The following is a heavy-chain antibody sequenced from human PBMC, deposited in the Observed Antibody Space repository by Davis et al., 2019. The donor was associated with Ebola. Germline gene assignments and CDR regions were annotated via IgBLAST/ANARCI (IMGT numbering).Heavy chain of an antibody. Sequence: SLKISCAASGFTFDDYAMHWVRQAPGKGLEWVSGISWNSGSIGYADSVKGRFTISRDNAKNSLYLQMNSLRAEDTAVYYCARDDADILTGYYNYWGQGTLVTVSS. CDR3: ARDDADILTGYYNY. J-gene: IGHJ4*02. V-gene: IGHV3-9*01. CDR2: ISWNSGSI. D-gene: IGHD3-9*01. CDR1: GFTFDDYA.